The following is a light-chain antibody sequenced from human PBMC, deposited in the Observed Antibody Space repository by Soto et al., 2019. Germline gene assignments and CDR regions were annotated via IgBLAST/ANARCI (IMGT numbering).Light chain of an antibody. V-gene: IGKV1-8*01. J-gene: IGKJ1*01. CDR3: QQYYSYPRT. Sequence: AIRMTQSPSSFSASTGDRVTITCRASQGISSYLAWYQQKPGQAPKLLIYAASTLQSGVPSRFSGSGSGTDFTLTISCLPSEDFATYYCQQYYSYPRTFGQGTKVEIK. CDR2: AAS. CDR1: QGISSY.